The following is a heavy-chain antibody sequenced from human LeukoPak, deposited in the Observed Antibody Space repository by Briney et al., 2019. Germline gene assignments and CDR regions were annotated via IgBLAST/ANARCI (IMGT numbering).Heavy chain of an antibody. V-gene: IGHV1-69*13. CDR1: GGTFSSYA. CDR3: ARDYWVNYGLDY. J-gene: IGHJ4*02. CDR2: IIPIFGAA. Sequence: VASVKVSCKASGGTFSSYAISWVRQAPGQGLEWMGGIIPIFGAANYAQKFQGSVTITADESTSTAYMELSSLRSEDTAVYYCARDYWVNYGLDYWGQGTLVTVSS. D-gene: IGHD4-11*01.